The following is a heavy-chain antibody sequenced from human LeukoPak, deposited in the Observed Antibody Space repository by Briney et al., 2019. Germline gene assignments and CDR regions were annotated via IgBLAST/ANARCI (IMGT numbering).Heavy chain of an antibody. CDR1: GGSISSGTCF. D-gene: IGHD3-22*01. CDR2: IYTSGST. Sequence: SQTLSLTCTVSGGSISSGTCFWNWIRQPAGKGLEWIGRIYTSGSTNYNPSLKSRVTMSVDTSKNQFSLKLSSVTAADTAVYYCARGYDSSGYLRSFDIWGQGTKVTVSS. V-gene: IGHV4-61*02. CDR3: ARGYDSSGYLRSFDI. J-gene: IGHJ3*02.